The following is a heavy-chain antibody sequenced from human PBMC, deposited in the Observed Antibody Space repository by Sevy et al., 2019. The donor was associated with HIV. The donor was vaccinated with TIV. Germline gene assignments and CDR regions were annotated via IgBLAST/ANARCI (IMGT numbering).Heavy chain of an antibody. CDR2: INPNSGGT. D-gene: IGHD2-2*01. J-gene: IGHJ5*02. V-gene: IGHV1-2*06. Sequence: ASVKVSCKASGYTFTGYYMHWVRQAPGQGLEWMGRINPNSGGTNYAQKFQGRVTMTRDTSISTAYMDLSRLRSDDTAVYYCARDSRYCSSTSCYWRNWFDPWGQGTLVTVSS. CDR3: ARDSRYCSSTSCYWRNWFDP. CDR1: GYTFTGYY.